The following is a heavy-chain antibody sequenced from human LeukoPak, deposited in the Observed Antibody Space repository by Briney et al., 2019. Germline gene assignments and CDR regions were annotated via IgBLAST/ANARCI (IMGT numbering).Heavy chain of an antibody. CDR1: GFTFSSYW. D-gene: IGHD3-16*02. CDR2: IKQDGSEK. J-gene: IGHJ4*02. Sequence: GGSLRLSCAASGFTFSSYWMSWVRQAPGKGLEWVANIKQDGSEKYYVDSVKGRFTISRDNAKNSLYLQMNSLRAEDTAVYYCARDGSTTADYDYVWGSYCYRDYFDYWGQGTLVTVSS. CDR3: ARDGSTTADYDYVWGSYCYRDYFDY. V-gene: IGHV3-7*03.